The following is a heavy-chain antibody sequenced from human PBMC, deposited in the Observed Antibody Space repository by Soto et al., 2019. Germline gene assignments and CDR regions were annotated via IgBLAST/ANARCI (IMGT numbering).Heavy chain of an antibody. CDR2: INPNSGGT. D-gene: IGHD2-2*01. V-gene: IGHV1-2*04. J-gene: IGHJ6*02. Sequence: GASVKVSCKASGYTFTGYYMHWVRQAPGQGLEWMGWINPNSGGTNYAQKLQGWVTMTRDTSISTAYMELSRLRSDDTAVYYCAIPSRGYCISTSCSYYYYGMDVWGQGTTVTVSS. CDR1: GYTFTGYY. CDR3: AIPSRGYCISTSCSYYYYGMDV.